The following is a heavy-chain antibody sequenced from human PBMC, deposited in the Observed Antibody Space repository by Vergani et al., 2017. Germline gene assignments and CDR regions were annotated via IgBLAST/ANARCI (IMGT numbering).Heavy chain of an antibody. D-gene: IGHD3-16*02. Sequence: VQLVESGGGLVKPGGSLRLSCAASGFTFSSYSMNWVRQAPGKGLEWVSSISSSSSYIYYADSVKGRFTISRDNAKNSLYLQMNSLRAEDTAVYYCARAYDYVWGSYRYSPFDYWGQGTLVTVSS. CDR1: GFTFSSYS. CDR2: ISSSSSYI. V-gene: IGHV3-21*01. J-gene: IGHJ4*02. CDR3: ARAYDYVWGSYRYSPFDY.